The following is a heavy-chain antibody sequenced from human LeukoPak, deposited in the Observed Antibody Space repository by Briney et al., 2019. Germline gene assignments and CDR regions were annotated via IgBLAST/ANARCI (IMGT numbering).Heavy chain of an antibody. V-gene: IGHV4-31*03. D-gene: IGHD3-3*01. CDR2: SYYSGST. J-gene: IGHJ4*02. Sequence: PSETLSLTCTVSGGSISSGGYYWSWIRQHQGKGLEWIGYSYYSGSTYYNLSLKSRVTISVDTSKNQFSLKLSSVTAADTAVYYCARVVGVVQNFDYWGQGTLVTVSS. CDR3: ARVVGVVQNFDY. CDR1: GGSISSGGYY.